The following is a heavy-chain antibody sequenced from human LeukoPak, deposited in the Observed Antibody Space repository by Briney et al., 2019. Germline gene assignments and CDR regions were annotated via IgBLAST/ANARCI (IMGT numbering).Heavy chain of an antibody. CDR1: GGSFSGYY. V-gene: IGHV4-34*01. Sequence: SETLSLTCAVYGGSFSGYYWSWIRQPPGKGLEWIGEINHSGSTNYNPSLKSRVTISVDTSKNQFPLKLSSVTAADTAVYYCARVGDTAMVRPIDYWGQGTLVTVSS. CDR2: INHSGST. D-gene: IGHD5-18*01. CDR3: ARVGDTAMVRPIDY. J-gene: IGHJ4*02.